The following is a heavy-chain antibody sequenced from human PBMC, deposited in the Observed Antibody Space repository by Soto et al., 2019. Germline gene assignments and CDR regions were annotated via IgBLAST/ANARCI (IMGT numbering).Heavy chain of an antibody. CDR3: VREAYMAYGHAIDH. V-gene: IGHV4-59*01. D-gene: IGHD4-17*01. CDR1: GVTISTYY. Sequence: SETLSLTCAVSGVTISTYYWSWIRQPPGKGLEWIGYNYHSGTTNYNPSLKSRVTISVDTSKNQFSLRLTSVTAADTAIYYCVREAYMAYGHAIDHWGQGILVTVS. J-gene: IGHJ4*02. CDR2: NYHSGTT.